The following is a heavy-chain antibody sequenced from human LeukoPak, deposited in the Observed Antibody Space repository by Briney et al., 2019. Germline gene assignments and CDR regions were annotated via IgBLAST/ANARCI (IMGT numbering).Heavy chain of an antibody. Sequence: PSETLSLTCTVSGGSISSYYWSWIRQPAGKGLEWIGRIYTSGSTNYNPSLKSRVTMSVDTSKNQFSLKLSSVTAADTAVYYCARVRWRYGYCSSTSCYTSEFDYWGQGTLVTVSS. V-gene: IGHV4-4*07. J-gene: IGHJ4*02. CDR3: ARVRWRYGYCSSTSCYTSEFDY. D-gene: IGHD2-2*02. CDR1: GGSISSYY. CDR2: IYTSGST.